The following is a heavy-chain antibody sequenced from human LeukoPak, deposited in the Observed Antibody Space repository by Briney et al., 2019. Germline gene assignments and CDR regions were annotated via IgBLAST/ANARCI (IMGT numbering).Heavy chain of an antibody. J-gene: IGHJ4*02. V-gene: IGHV3-23*01. Sequence: GGSLRLSCAASGFTFSSYVMNWVRQAPGKGLEWVSRIRGSGDTTYYADSVKGRFSISRDNSKNTLYLQMNSLRAEDTAVYYCAKDLPVDTQRRIFDYWGQGTLVTVSS. D-gene: IGHD2-15*01. CDR2: IRGSGDTT. CDR3: AKDLPVDTQRRIFDY. CDR1: GFTFSSYV.